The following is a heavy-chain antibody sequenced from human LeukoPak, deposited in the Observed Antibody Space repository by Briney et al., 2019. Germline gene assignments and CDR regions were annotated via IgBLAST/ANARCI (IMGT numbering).Heavy chain of an antibody. V-gene: IGHV3-23*01. CDR3: ARDLSGIAGYTYGRGIDY. D-gene: IGHD5-18*01. J-gene: IGHJ4*02. CDR2: ISGSGGST. Sequence: GGTLRLSCAASGFTFSSYGMSWVRQAPGKGLEWVSAISGSGGSTYYADSVKGRFTISRDNAKNSLYLQMNSLRAEDTAVYYCARDLSGIAGYTYGRGIDYWGQGTLVTVSS. CDR1: GFTFSSYG.